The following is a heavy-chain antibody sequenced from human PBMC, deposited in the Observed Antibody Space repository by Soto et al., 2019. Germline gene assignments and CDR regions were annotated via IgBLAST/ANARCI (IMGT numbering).Heavy chain of an antibody. D-gene: IGHD3-3*01. Sequence: ASVKVSCKASGYTFTSYDINWVRQATGQGLEWMGWISAYNGNTNYAQKLQGRVTMTTDTSTSTAYMELRSLRSDDTAVYYCARDSYYDFWSGYYNNWFDPWGQGTLVTVSS. J-gene: IGHJ5*02. CDR3: ARDSYYDFWSGYYNNWFDP. CDR2: ISAYNGNT. V-gene: IGHV1-18*01. CDR1: GYTFTSYD.